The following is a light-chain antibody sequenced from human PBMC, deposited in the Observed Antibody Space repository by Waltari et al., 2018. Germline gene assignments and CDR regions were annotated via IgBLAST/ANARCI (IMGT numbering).Light chain of an antibody. Sequence: QSALTQPRSVSGSPGQSVTISCPVTSSNVCTYHLVPWYQQLPGKAPKLMIADVFKRPSGVPDRFSGSKSGYTASLTISGLQAEDEADYYCCSYAGTYRWVFGGGTKVTVL. J-gene: IGLJ3*02. CDR1: SSNVCTYHL. CDR3: CSYAGTYRWV. V-gene: IGLV2-11*01. CDR2: DVF.